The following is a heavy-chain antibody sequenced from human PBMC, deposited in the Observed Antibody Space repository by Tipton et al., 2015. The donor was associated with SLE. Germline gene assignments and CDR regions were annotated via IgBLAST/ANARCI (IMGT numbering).Heavy chain of an antibody. CDR1: GASINSNF. D-gene: IGHD4-11*01. CDR3: ARDYSMVY. CDR2: IYSGGST. Sequence: LRLSCTVSGASINSNFWSWIRQSPGKGLEWIGYIYSGGSTKYNPYFESRVTMSIDTSKNQFSLKVTSVTAADTAVYFCARDYSMVYWGQGTLVTVSS. V-gene: IGHV4-4*08. J-gene: IGHJ4*02.